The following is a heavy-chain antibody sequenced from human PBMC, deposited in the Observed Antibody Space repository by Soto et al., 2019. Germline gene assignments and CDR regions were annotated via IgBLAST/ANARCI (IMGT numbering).Heavy chain of an antibody. J-gene: IGHJ5*02. V-gene: IGHV4-4*02. CDR3: VGQWLAGYGAFDH. CDR2: IHSFGST. D-gene: IGHD6-19*01. CDR1: GGSVSRDKW. Sequence: QVQLQESGPGLVKPSGTLSLTCAVSGGSVSRDKWWSWVRQPPGKGLEWIGEIHSFGSTKYNPSLKSRVTILLDTPKNQFSVKLASVTAADTAVYFCVGQWLAGYGAFDHWGQGTLVTVSS.